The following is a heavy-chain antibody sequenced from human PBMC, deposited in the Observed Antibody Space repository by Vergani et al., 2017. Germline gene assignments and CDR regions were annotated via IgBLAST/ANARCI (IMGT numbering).Heavy chain of an antibody. CDR1: GFTFSSYG. J-gene: IGHJ5*02. Sequence: QVQLVESGGGVVQPGGSLRLSCAASGFTFSSYGMHWVRQAPGKGLEWVAFIRYDGSNKYYADSVKGRFTISRDNSKSTLNLQMNSLRVDDTAIYYCTKAERYCTANRCYDEWFDAWGGGTVVAVSP. V-gene: IGHV3-30*02. D-gene: IGHD2-8*02. CDR2: IRYDGSNK. CDR3: TKAERYCTANRCYDEWFDA.